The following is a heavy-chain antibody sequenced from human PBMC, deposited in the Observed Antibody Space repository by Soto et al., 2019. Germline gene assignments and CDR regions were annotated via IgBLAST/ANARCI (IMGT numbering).Heavy chain of an antibody. CDR1: GYTFTSYG. J-gene: IGHJ4*02. CDR2: ISAYNGNT. Sequence: QVQLVQSGAEVKKPGASVKVSCKASGYTFTSYGISWVRQAPGQGLEWMGWISAYNGNTNYAQKLQGRVTMTTVTSTSTAYMKLRSLRSDDTSVYYCAREEQWTSDFDYWGQGSLVTVSS. D-gene: IGHD6-19*01. CDR3: AREEQWTSDFDY. V-gene: IGHV1-18*01.